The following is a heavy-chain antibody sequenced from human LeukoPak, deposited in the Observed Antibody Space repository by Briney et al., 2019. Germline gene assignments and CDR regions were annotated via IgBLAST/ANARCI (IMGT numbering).Heavy chain of an antibody. V-gene: IGHV3-23*01. CDR3: AKEAESGVIHGWNWLDP. Sequence: GGSLRLSCAASGFTFSSYAMSWVRQAPGKGLEWVSAISGSGGSTYYADSVKGRFTISRDNSKNTLYLQMNSLRAADTAVYYCAKEAESGVIHGWNWLDPWGQGTLVTVSS. J-gene: IGHJ5*02. CDR2: ISGSGGST. CDR1: GFTFSSYA. D-gene: IGHD3-10*01.